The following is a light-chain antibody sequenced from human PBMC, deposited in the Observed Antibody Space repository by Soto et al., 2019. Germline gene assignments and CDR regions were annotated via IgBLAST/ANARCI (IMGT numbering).Light chain of an antibody. V-gene: IGKV3-15*01. CDR1: QGIGDT. J-gene: IGKJ4*01. CDR3: QLYNHWPLT. Sequence: MSLSVATVSVSPGEGATLSCRASQGIGDTLAWYQQKPGQTPRLLIYDTSIRATGVSARFSGSRSGAEFTLTISSLQSEDLAVYYCQLYNHWPLTFGEGTKVDIK. CDR2: DTS.